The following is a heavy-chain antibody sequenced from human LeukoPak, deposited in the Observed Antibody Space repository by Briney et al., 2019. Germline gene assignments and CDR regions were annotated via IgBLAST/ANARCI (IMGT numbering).Heavy chain of an antibody. CDR2: INANSGET. Sequence: ASVKVSCKTSGYTFSGYYLNWVRQAPGQGLEWMGWINANSGETNYAQKFQGRVTMTGDTSISTAYMDLSSLRSDDTAVYYCARGQQWLEAFDYWGLGTLVTVSS. V-gene: IGHV1-2*02. CDR3: ARGQQWLEAFDY. CDR1: GYTFSGYY. J-gene: IGHJ4*02. D-gene: IGHD6-19*01.